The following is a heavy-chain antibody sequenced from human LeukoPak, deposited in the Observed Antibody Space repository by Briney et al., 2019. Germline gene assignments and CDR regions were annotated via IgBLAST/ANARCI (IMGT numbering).Heavy chain of an antibody. D-gene: IGHD6-19*01. CDR1: GGSFSGYY. CDR2: INHSGST. J-gene: IGHJ5*02. V-gene: IGHV4-34*01. Sequence: PSETLSLTCAAYGGSFSGYYWSWIRQPPGKGLEWIGEINHSGSTNYNPSLKSRVTISVDTSKNQFSLKLSSVTAADTAVYYCARHVHTGSSDWFDPWGQGTLVTVSS. CDR3: ARHVHTGSSDWFDP.